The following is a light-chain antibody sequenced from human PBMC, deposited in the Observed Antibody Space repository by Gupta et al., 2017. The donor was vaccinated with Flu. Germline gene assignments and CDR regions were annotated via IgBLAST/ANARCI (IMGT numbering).Light chain of an antibody. V-gene: IGLV1-51*01. CDR2: DND. CDR1: SSNIGINH. CDR3: GTWDNSLSVVV. J-gene: IGLJ2*01. Sequence: QSVFTQPPSVSAAPGQKVTIPCSGRSSNIGINHVSWYQLLPGTAPKLLIYDNDQRPSGIPDRFSGSKSGTSATLDITGLQTGDEADYYCGTWDNSLSVVVFGGGTKVAV.